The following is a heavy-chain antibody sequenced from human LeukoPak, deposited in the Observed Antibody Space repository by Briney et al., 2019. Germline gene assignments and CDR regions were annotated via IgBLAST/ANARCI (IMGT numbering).Heavy chain of an antibody. CDR3: ARVRNVNSVAGTVDY. J-gene: IGHJ4*02. D-gene: IGHD6-19*01. V-gene: IGHV3-53*01. CDR2: IYSGGTT. Sequence: GGSLRLSCAVSGFTVSGNYMSWVRQAPGKGLEWVSLIYSGGTTYYAGSVKGRFTISRDNSKNTLYLQMNSLRAEDTAVYYCARVRNVNSVAGTVDYWGQGTLVTVSS. CDR1: GFTVSGNY.